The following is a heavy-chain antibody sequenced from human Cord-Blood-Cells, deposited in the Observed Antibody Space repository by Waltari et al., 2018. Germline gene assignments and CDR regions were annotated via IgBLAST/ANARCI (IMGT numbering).Heavy chain of an antibody. CDR2: ISSSSSYI. D-gene: IGHD2-21*01. V-gene: IGHV3-21*01. CDR3: AREIRGGDRVDAFDI. Sequence: EVQLVESGGGLVKPGGSLRLSCAASGFTFSSYGMKWVRQAPGKGLEWVSSISSSSSYIYYADSVKGRFTISRDNAKNSLYLQMNSLRAEDTAVYYCAREIRGGDRVDAFDIWGQGTMVTVSS. J-gene: IGHJ3*02. CDR1: GFTFSSYG.